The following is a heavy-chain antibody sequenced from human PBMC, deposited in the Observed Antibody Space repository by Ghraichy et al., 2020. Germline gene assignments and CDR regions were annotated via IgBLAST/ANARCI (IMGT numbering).Heavy chain of an antibody. D-gene: IGHD6-19*01. CDR1: GFTFSSYA. V-gene: IGHV3-23*01. CDR2: ISSSGGST. CDR3: AKSPGLGYFDY. J-gene: IGHJ4*02. Sequence: GESLNISCAASGFTFSSYAMSWVRQAPGKGLEWVSAISSSGGSTYYADSVKGRFTISRDNSKNMLYLQMNSLRAEDTAVYYCAKSPGLGYFDYWGQGTLVTVSS.